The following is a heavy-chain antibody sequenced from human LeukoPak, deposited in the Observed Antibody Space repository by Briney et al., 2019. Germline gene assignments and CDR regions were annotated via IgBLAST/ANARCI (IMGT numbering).Heavy chain of an antibody. CDR1: GFTFSSYA. V-gene: IGHV3-48*04. CDR2: ISSSGSTI. CDR3: ARDLNYDFWSGETIGVDY. D-gene: IGHD3-3*01. J-gene: IGHJ4*02. Sequence: AGGSLRLSCAVSGFTFSSYAMSWVRQAPGKGLEWVSYISSSGSTIYYADSVKGRFTISRDNAKNSLYLQMNSLRAEDTAVYYCARDLNYDFWSGETIGVDYWGQGTLVTVSS.